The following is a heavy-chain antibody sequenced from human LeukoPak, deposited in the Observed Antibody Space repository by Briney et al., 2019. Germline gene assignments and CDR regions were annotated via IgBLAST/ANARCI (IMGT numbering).Heavy chain of an antibody. V-gene: IGHV4-59*01. D-gene: IGHD2-15*01. Sequence: PSETLSLTCAVSGGSISSYYWSWIRQPPEKGLEWIGYIYYSGSTNYNPSLKSRVTISLDTPRNQFSLKLSSVTAADTAVYYCARDCSGASCYDYWGQGTLVTVSS. CDR3: ARDCSGASCYDY. J-gene: IGHJ4*02. CDR1: GGSISSYY. CDR2: IYYSGST.